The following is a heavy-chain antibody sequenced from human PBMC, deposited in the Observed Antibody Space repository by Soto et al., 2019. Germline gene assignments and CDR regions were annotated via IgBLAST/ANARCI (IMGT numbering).Heavy chain of an antibody. CDR1: GYTLTELS. V-gene: IGHV1-24*01. Sequence: ASVKVACKVSGYTLTELSMHWVRQAPGKGLEWMGGFDPEDGETIYAQKFQGRVTMTEDKSTDTAYMELSSLTSEDTAVYYCATLPTDSWSGPNNWLDHGGQGTADAVYS. D-gene: IGHD3-3*01. CDR3: ATLPTDSWSGPNNWLDH. CDR2: FDPEDGET. J-gene: IGHJ5*02.